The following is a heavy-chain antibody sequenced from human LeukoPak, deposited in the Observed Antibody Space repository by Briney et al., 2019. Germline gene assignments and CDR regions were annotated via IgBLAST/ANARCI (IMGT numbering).Heavy chain of an antibody. CDR2: INPNSGGT. V-gene: IGHV1-2*02. CDR1: GYTFTGYY. J-gene: IGHJ4*02. D-gene: IGHD3-10*01. CDR3: ARERGAMITMVRGDNFDY. Sequence: ASVKVSCKASGYTFTGYYMHWVRQAPGQGLEWMGWINPNSGGTNYAQKFQGRVTMTRDTSISTAYMELSRLRSDDTAMYYCARERGAMITMVRGDNFDYWGQGTLVTVSS.